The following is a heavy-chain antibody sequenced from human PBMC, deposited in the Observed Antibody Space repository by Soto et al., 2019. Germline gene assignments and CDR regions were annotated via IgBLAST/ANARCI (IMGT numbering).Heavy chain of an antibody. Sequence: ASVKVSCKASGYTFSNYYIHWVRQAPGQGLEWMGIINPSDGSTRYSPKFQGRVTMTGDTSTSTAYLELRSLRSDDTAVYYCARDSKAKGGNLNDAFDIWGQGTMVTVSS. V-gene: IGHV1-46*01. D-gene: IGHD2-15*01. CDR1: GYTFSNYY. J-gene: IGHJ3*02. CDR3: ARDSKAKGGNLNDAFDI. CDR2: INPSDGST.